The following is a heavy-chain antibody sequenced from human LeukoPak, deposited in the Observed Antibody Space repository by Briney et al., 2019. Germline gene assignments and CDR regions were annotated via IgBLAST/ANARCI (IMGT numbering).Heavy chain of an antibody. D-gene: IGHD1-26*01. V-gene: IGHV4-59*01. CDR3: ARSISYYAYFDF. Sequence: SETLSLTCTVSGGSIGSYYWHWIRQPPGKGLEWVGYIYYSESTNYNPSLKSRLTISVDTSKNQFSLKLSSVAAADTAAYFCARSISYYAYFDFWGQGTLVTVSS. J-gene: IGHJ4*02. CDR2: IYYSEST. CDR1: GGSIGSYY.